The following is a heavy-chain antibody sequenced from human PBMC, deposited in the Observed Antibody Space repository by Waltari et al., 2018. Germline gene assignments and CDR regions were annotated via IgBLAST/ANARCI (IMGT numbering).Heavy chain of an antibody. CDR1: GGTFSSYA. CDR3: ARDTGASSWFGWFDP. J-gene: IGHJ5*02. Sequence: QVQLVQSGAEVKKPGSSVKVSCKASGGTFSSYAISWVRQAPGQGLWWMGGIILILGTANYAQKFQGRVTITADESTSTAYMELSSLRSEDTAVYYCARDTGASSWFGWFDPWGQGTLVTVSS. D-gene: IGHD6-13*01. V-gene: IGHV1-69*12. CDR2: IILILGTA.